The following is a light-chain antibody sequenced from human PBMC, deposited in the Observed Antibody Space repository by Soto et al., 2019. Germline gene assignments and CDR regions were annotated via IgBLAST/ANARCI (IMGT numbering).Light chain of an antibody. V-gene: IGKV3-15*01. J-gene: IGKJ1*01. CDR1: QTVGSY. CDR2: AAS. CDR3: HHHSDSRPET. Sequence: EVVMTQAPATLSVSPGERVTLSCGASQTVGSYLAWYQRKPGQAPRLLVSAASTRATGVPARFSGSGYETEFTLTISSLQSEDLGVYYCHHHSDSRPETFGQGTNVEIK.